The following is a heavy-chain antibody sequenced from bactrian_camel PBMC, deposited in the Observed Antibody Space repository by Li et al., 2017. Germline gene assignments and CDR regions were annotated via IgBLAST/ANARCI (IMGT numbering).Heavy chain of an antibody. CDR1: GFVFRDYG. V-gene: IGHV3S53*01. CDR2: ITKIGAV. Sequence: HVQLVESGGDLVQPGGSLRLSCVGSGFVFRDYGMAWFRQAPGKERDGVAAITKIGAVNYADSVKGRFTISQDGANNTVYLQMDSLKPEDAATYYCAAT. D-gene: IGHD2*01.